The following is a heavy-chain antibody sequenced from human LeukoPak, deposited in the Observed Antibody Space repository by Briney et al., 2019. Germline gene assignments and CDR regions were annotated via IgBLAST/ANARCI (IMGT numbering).Heavy chain of an antibody. D-gene: IGHD2-2*02. CDR3: ARGKGANVFVVVPAAIDPSYYYYGMDV. V-gene: IGHV4-34*01. Sequence: SETLSLTCSVSGGSINIYYWSWIRQPPGKGLEWIGEINHSGSTNYNPSLKSRVTISVDTSKNQFSLKLSSVTAADTAVYYCARGKGANVFVVVPAAIDPSYYYYGMDVWGQGTTVTVSS. CDR2: INHSGST. J-gene: IGHJ6*02. CDR1: GGSINIYY.